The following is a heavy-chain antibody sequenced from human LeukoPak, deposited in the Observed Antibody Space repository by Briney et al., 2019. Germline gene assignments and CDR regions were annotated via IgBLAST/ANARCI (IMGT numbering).Heavy chain of an antibody. V-gene: IGHV1-18*01. D-gene: IGHD3-22*01. CDR2: ISAYNGNT. J-gene: IGHJ5*02. Sequence: GASVKVSCKASGGTFSSYAISWVRQAPGQGLEWMGWISAYNGNTNYAQKLQGRVTMTTDTSTSTAYMELRSLRSDDTAVYYCARSYDSSGTNWFDPWGQGTLVTVSS. CDR1: GGTFSSYA. CDR3: ARSYDSSGTNWFDP.